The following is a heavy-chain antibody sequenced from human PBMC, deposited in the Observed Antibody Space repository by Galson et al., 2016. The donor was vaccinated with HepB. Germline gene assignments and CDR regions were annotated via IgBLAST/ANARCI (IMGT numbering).Heavy chain of an antibody. CDR1: TFTFSSFA. D-gene: IGHD3-22*01. J-gene: IGHJ4*02. V-gene: IGHV3-23*01. CDR3: ARHPDYYDNSGYFDY. Sequence: SLSLSCAASTFTFSSFAMSWVRQAPGKGQEWVSSIGHGGGYIYYADVVKGRFTISRDNSNKTLYQQMNSLRADDTAVYYCARHPDYYDNSGYFDYWGQGTLVTVSS. CDR2: IGHGGGYI.